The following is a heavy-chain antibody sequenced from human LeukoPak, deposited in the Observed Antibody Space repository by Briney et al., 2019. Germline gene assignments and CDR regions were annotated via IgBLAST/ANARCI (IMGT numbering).Heavy chain of an antibody. J-gene: IGHJ3*02. CDR2: INHSGSS. CDR1: GGSFSGYY. D-gene: IGHD3-10*01. V-gene: IGHV4-34*01. CDR3: AKSNGYGLVDI. Sequence: PSETLSLTCAVYGGSFSGYYWSWIRQPPGKGLEWIGEINHSGSSNYNPSLKSRVTISVDTSKNQFSLKLSSVTAADTAVYYCAKSNGYGLVDIWGQGTMVTVSS.